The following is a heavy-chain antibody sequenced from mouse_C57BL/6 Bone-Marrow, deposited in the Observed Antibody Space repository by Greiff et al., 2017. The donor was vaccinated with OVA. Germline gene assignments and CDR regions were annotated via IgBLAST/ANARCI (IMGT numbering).Heavy chain of an antibody. Sequence: EVKLVESGGGLVQPGGSLKLSCAASGFTFSDYYMYWVRQTPEKRLEWVAYISNGGGSTYYPDTVKGRFTLSRDNAKNTLYLQMSRLKSEDTAMYYCARLSPYDYDGGPYAMDYWGQGTSVTVSS. CDR1: GFTFSDYY. J-gene: IGHJ4*01. D-gene: IGHD2-4*01. CDR3: ARLSPYDYDGGPYAMDY. V-gene: IGHV5-12*01. CDR2: ISNGGGST.